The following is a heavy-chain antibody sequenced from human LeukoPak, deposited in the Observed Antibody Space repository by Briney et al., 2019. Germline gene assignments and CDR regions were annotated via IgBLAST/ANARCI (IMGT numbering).Heavy chain of an antibody. CDR1: GFTFSSYG. V-gene: IGHV3-21*01. D-gene: IGHD3-10*01. CDR3: ARGKSPVTMVRGVYFDY. CDR2: ISSSSSYI. J-gene: IGHJ4*02. Sequence: GGSLRLSCAASGFTFSSYGMNWVRQAPGKGLEWVSSISSSSSYIYYADSVKGRFTISRDNAKNSLYLQMNSLRAEDTAVYYCARGKSPVTMVRGVYFDYWGQGTLVTVSS.